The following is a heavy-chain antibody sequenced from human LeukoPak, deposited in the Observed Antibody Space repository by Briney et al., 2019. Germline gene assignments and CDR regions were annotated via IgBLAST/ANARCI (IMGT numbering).Heavy chain of an antibody. CDR1: GYTFTSYY. D-gene: IGHD3-10*01. CDR2: ISAYNGNT. J-gene: IGHJ4*02. V-gene: IGHV1-18*01. CDR3: ARDPLRFEELLGYFDY. Sequence: EASVKVSCKTSGYTFTSYYISWVRQAPGQGLEWMAWISAYNGNTKYAQKFQGRVTMTTDTSTSTAYMELRSLRSDDTAVYYCARDPLRFEELLGYFDYWGQGTLVTVSS.